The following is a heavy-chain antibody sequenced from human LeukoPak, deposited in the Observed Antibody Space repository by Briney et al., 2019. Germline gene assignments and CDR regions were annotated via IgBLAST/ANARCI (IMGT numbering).Heavy chain of an antibody. CDR2: ITTSGSTI. CDR3: VRDRDIAYLRADF. CDR1: GFTFTNHE. Sequence: GGSLGLSCVASGFTFTNHEMNWVRQAPGKGLEWVSYITTSGSTIYYADSVKGRFTISRDNAKNSLYLQMNSLRAEDTAVYYCVRDRDIAYLRADFWGQGTLVTVSS. V-gene: IGHV3-48*03. D-gene: IGHD5-12*01. J-gene: IGHJ4*02.